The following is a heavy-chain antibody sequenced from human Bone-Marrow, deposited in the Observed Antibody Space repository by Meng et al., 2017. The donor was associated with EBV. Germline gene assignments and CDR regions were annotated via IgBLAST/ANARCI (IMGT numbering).Heavy chain of an antibody. V-gene: IGHV4-34*01. CDR3: ARTPGSPMIVVASSWFDP. J-gene: IGHJ5*02. Sequence: GGGLLMRSETLSITSAGHGGSFSGCYWSRIRQTPGKGLEWIGEINHSGSTNYNPSLKSRVTISVDTSKNQFSLKLSSVTAADTAVYYCARTPGSPMIVVASSWFDPWGQRTLVTVSS. CDR1: GGSFSGCY. D-gene: IGHD3-22*01. CDR2: INHSGST.